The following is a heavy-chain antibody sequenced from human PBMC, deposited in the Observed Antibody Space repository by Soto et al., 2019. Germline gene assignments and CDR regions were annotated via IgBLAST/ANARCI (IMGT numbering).Heavy chain of an antibody. CDR1: GFSLSNARMG. V-gene: IGHV2-26*01. D-gene: IGHD3-22*01. CDR3: AQARWLGGFDY. J-gene: IGHJ4*02. CDR2: IFSNDEK. Sequence: QVTLKESGPVLVKPTETLTLTCTVSGFSLSNARMGVSWIRQPPGKALEWLAHIFSNDEKSYSTSLKSRLSSSTDTSKRLVVLTMTTMDPVDTATYYCAQARWLGGFDYWGQGTLVIVSS.